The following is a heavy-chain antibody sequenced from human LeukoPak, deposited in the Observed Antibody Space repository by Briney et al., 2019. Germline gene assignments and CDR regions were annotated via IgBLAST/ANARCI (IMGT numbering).Heavy chain of an antibody. V-gene: IGHV1-2*06. J-gene: IGHJ4*02. CDR1: GYTFTGYY. D-gene: IGHD6-6*01. CDR3: AREEYSSSLGLGY. Sequence: GASVKVSCKASGYTFTGYYMHWVRQAPGQGLEWMGRINPNSGGTNYAQKFQGRVTMTRDTSISTAYMELSRLRSDDTAVYYSAREEYSSSLGLGYWGQGTLVTVSS. CDR2: INPNSGGT.